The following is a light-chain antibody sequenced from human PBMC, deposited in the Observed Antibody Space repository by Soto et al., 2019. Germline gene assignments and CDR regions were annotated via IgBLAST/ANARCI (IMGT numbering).Light chain of an antibody. V-gene: IGKV3-15*01. CDR1: QSVSSN. J-gene: IGKJ1*01. CDR2: GAS. Sequence: EIVMTQSPPTLSVSPGERATLSCRASQSVSSNLAWYQQKPGQAPRLLIYGASTRATGIPARFSGSGSGTEFTLTISSLQSEDFAVYYCQQYNNWLWTFGQGTKVDNK. CDR3: QQYNNWLWT.